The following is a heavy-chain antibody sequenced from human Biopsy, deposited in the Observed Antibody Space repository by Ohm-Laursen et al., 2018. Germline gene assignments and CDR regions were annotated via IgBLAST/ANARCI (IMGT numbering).Heavy chain of an antibody. CDR3: VKQWGGYNFDS. Sequence: SLRLSCAASGFTFHTYAMNWVRQASGKGPEWVAHIDVSDYNTYYADSVRGRFTISRDNSKQMVHLEINSLTADDTAVYYCVKQWGGYNFDSWGQGTLVTVSS. CDR2: IDVSDYNT. D-gene: IGHD1-14*01. J-gene: IGHJ5*01. CDR1: GFTFHTYA. V-gene: IGHV3-23*01.